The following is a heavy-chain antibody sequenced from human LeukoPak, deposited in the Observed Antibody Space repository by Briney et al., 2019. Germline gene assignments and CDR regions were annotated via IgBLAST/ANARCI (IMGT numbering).Heavy chain of an antibody. CDR3: ARPPSDYSDSSGYYYSKDY. J-gene: IGHJ4*02. CDR1: GSTFTSYA. V-gene: IGHV1-69*13. D-gene: IGHD3-22*01. CDR2: FIPIFVTA. Sequence: ASVKVSGKAAGSTFTSYATMWLRRSPGQGLKGMGGFIPIFVTANYAQKLQGRITITADESTSTAYMELSSLRSEDTAVYYCARPPSDYSDSSGYYYSKDYWGQGTLVTVSS.